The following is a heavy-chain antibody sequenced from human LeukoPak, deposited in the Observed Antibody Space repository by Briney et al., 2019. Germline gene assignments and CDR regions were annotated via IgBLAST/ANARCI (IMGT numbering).Heavy chain of an antibody. J-gene: IGHJ4*02. D-gene: IGHD3-22*01. CDR1: GYTFTGYY. V-gene: IGHV1-2*02. CDR2: INPNSGGT. CDR3: ANYYYDTSGYKN. Sequence: ASVKVSCKASGYTFTGYYMHWVRQAPGQGLEWMGWINPNSGGTNYAQKFQGRVTMTRDTSISTAYMELSRLRSDDTAVYYCANYYYDTSGYKNWGQGTLVTVSS.